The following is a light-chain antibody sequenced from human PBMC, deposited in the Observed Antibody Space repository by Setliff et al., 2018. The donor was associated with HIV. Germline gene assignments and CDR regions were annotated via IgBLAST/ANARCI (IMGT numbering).Light chain of an antibody. CDR3: LSHTSRSTYV. V-gene: IGLV1-47*01. Sequence: QSALTQPPSASGTLGQRVTISCSGSSSNIGSNFVYWYQQLPGTAPKFLIYKNNQRPSGVPDRFSGSKSGNTASLTISGLQAEDEANYYCLSHTSRSTYVFGTGTKVTVL. CDR1: SSNIGSNF. CDR2: KNN. J-gene: IGLJ1*01.